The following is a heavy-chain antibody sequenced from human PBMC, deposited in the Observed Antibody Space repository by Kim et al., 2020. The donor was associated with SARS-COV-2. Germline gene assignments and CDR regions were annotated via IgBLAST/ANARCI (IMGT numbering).Heavy chain of an antibody. CDR3: ARHASLQQTSYFYCMDV. J-gene: IGHJ6*03. V-gene: IGHV4-59*08. CDR1: NGSISNHY. CDR2: IFSNGNT. Sequence: SETLSLTCTVSNGSISNHYWSWFRQPPGKGLGWIGYIFSNGNTNYNPSLKSRVSISLDTSGNQFSLRLRSAAAADTAVYYCARHASLQQTSYFYCMDVWGKGTTVTVSS.